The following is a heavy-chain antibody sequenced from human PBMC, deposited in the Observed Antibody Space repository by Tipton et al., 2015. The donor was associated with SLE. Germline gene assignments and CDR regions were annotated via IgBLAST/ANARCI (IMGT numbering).Heavy chain of an antibody. CDR1: GGSISSYY. D-gene: IGHD3-22*01. J-gene: IGHJ3*02. CDR2: IYYSGST. CDR3: ARSLHDSSGYTSARDAFDI. V-gene: IGHV4-59*01. Sequence: TLSLTCTVSGGSISSYYWSWIRQPPGKGREWIGYIYYSGSTNYNPSLKSRVTISVDTSKNQFSLKLSSVTAADTAVYYCARSLHDSSGYTSARDAFDIWGQGTMVTVSS.